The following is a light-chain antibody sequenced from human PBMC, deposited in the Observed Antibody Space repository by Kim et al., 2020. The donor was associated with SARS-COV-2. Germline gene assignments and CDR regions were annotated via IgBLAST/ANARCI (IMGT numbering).Light chain of an antibody. V-gene: IGLV3-9*01. CDR2: KDS. CDR3: QVWDSGTWV. CDR1: SIQTKN. J-gene: IGLJ3*02. Sequence: VAQGQTARLPCGGNSIQTKNVNWYRQKPGQAPVLVMYKDSKRPSGIPERFSGSNSGNTATLTITRAQAGDEADYYCQVWDSGTWVFGGGTQLTVL.